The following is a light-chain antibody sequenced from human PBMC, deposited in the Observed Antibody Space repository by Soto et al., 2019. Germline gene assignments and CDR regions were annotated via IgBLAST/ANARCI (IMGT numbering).Light chain of an antibody. Sequence: QSALTQPVSVSGSPGQSITISCTGTSSDVGGYNYVSWYQQRPGKAPKLMIFEVSNRASGVSTRFSGSKSGNTASLTISGLQAEDEADYYCSSYTSSSTYVFGTGTKLTVL. CDR2: EVS. CDR3: SSYTSSSTYV. V-gene: IGLV2-14*01. CDR1: SSDVGGYNY. J-gene: IGLJ1*01.